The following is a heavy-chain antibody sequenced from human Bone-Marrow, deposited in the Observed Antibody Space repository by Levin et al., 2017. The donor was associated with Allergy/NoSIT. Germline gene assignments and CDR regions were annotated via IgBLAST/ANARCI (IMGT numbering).Heavy chain of an antibody. CDR2: ITSDGSDT. Sequence: SCAASGFTFSRYWMQWVRQAPGKGLVWVSHITSDGSDTTYADSVKGRFTISRDNTKNTLYLQMSDLRADDTAVYYCVRDNFGVDYWGQGTLVTVSS. D-gene: IGHD3-16*01. J-gene: IGHJ4*02. CDR3: VRDNFGVDY. V-gene: IGHV3-74*01. CDR1: GFTFSRYW.